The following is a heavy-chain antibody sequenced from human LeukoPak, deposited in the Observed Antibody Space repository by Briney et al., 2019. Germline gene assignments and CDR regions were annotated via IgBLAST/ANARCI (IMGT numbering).Heavy chain of an antibody. Sequence: GGSLRLSCEASGFTFSRYWMYWVRQAPGKGLEWVSRIKSDGTFISYAESVRGRFTISRDNAKNSLYLQMNSLRVDDTAVYYCASQPAVIDLDYWGQGTLVTVSP. CDR3: ASQPAVIDLDY. D-gene: IGHD2-21*01. J-gene: IGHJ4*02. CDR2: IKSDGTFI. CDR1: GFTFSRYW. V-gene: IGHV3-74*01.